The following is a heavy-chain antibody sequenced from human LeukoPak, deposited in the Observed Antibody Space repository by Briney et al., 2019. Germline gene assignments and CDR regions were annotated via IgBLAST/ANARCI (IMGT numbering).Heavy chain of an antibody. J-gene: IGHJ4*02. V-gene: IGHV1-18*01. CDR1: GDNFITYA. Sequence: ASVKVSCKASGDNFITYAFSWVRQAPGQGLEWMGWISAYNGNTNYAQKLQGRVTMTTDTSTSTAYMELRSLRSDDTAVYYCARELGPLRGFDYWGQGTLVTVSS. D-gene: IGHD4-17*01. CDR2: ISAYNGNT. CDR3: ARELGPLRGFDY.